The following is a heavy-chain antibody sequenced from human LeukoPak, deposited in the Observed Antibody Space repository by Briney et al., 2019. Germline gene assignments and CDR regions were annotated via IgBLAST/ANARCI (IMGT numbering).Heavy chain of an antibody. V-gene: IGHV4-34*01. Sequence: PSETLSLTCPVYGGSLSGKYWSWIRQPPGKGLEWIGEINHSGSTNYNRSLKSRVTISVDTSKNQFSLKLSSVTAADTAVYYCAREDYSNRWFDPWGQGTLVTVSS. CDR2: INHSGST. J-gene: IGHJ5*02. CDR1: GGSLSGKY. CDR3: AREDYSNRWFDP. D-gene: IGHD4-11*01.